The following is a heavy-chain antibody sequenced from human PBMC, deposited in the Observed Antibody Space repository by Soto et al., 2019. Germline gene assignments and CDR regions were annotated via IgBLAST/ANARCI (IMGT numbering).Heavy chain of an antibody. Sequence: QVQLQESGPGLVTPSETLSLTCTVSGGSISTYYWTWIRQSPEKGLEWLGNIYYSGGTNYSPSLNSRLTISLDTSKNQFSLKLRSVNAADTAVYYCARESRCVNGACGNVFDIWGRGTKVTVSS. CDR2: IYYSGGT. V-gene: IGHV4-59*12. D-gene: IGHD2-8*01. CDR1: GGSISTYY. J-gene: IGHJ3*02. CDR3: ARESRCVNGACGNVFDI.